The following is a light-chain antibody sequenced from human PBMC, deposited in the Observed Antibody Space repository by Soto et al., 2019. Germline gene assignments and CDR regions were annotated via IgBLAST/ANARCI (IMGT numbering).Light chain of an antibody. CDR2: DVR. J-gene: IGLJ3*02. CDR3: SSYTTSNTVV. V-gene: IGLV2-14*03. CDR1: YNNIGAYNH. Sequence: QSVLTQPASVSESPGQSITVSCTGSYNNIGAYNHVSWYQQHPGKAPKLIIYDVRDRPPGVSSRFSGSKSGYTASLTISGVQADDEGDYFCSSYTTSNTVVFGGGTKLTVL.